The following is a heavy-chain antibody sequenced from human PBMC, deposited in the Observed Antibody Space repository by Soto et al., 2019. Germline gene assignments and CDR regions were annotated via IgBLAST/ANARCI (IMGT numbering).Heavy chain of an antibody. CDR3: ARESIAGRRYYYYYGMDV. CDR1: VGSISSGDYC. V-gene: IGHV4-30-4*01. Sequence: SETLSLTCTVSVGSISSGDYCWSWIRQPPGKGLEWIGYIYYSGSTYYNPSLKSRVTISVDTSKNQFSLKLSSVTAADTAVYYCARESIAGRRYYYYYGMDVWGQGTTVTVSS. CDR2: IYYSGST. J-gene: IGHJ6*02. D-gene: IGHD6-6*01.